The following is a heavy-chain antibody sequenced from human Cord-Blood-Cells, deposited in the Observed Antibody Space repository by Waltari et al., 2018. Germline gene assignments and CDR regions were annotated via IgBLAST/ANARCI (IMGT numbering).Heavy chain of an antibody. V-gene: IGHV4-34*01. CDR2: INHSGST. Sequence: SWIRQPPGKGLEWIGEINHSGSTNYNPSLKSRVTISVDTSKNQFSLKLSSVTAADTAVYYCAREVRGPAYYGMDVWGQGTTVTVSS. D-gene: IGHD3-10*01. CDR3: AREVRGPAYYGMDV. J-gene: IGHJ6*02.